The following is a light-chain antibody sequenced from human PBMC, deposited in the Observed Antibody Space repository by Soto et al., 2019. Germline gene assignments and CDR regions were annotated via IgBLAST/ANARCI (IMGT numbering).Light chain of an antibody. Sequence: EIVLTQSPATLSLSPGERATLSCRASQSVSSYLAWYQQKPGQAPRLLIFDASNRATGIPARFSGSGSGTDFTLTISSLQPEDFAVYHCQQRINWPLTFGGGTKVEIK. CDR1: QSVSSY. CDR2: DAS. CDR3: QQRINWPLT. V-gene: IGKV3-11*01. J-gene: IGKJ4*01.